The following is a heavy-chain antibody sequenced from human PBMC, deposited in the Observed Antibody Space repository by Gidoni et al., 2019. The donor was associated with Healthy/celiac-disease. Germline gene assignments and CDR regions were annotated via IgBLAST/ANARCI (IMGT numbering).Heavy chain of an antibody. CDR2: INHSGST. Sequence: QVQLQQWGAGLLKPSETLSLTCAVYGGSFSGYYWSWIRQPPGKGLEWIGEINHSGSTNYNPSLKSRVTISVDTSKNQFSLKLSSVTAADTAVYYCARVTIFGVVTPFDYWGQGILVTVSS. D-gene: IGHD3-3*01. CDR3: ARVTIFGVVTPFDY. CDR1: GGSFSGYY. V-gene: IGHV4-34*01. J-gene: IGHJ4*02.